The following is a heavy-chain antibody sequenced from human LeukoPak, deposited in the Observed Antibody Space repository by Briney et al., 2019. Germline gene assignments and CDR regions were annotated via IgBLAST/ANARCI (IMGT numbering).Heavy chain of an antibody. Sequence: GGSLRLSCAASGFSLGNYWMSWVRQAPGKGLEWVANINQDGSDKYYVDSVMGRFTISEDNAKNSVYLQMNSLRPEDTAIYYCAWYGVTHGLDVWGQGTTVTVSS. J-gene: IGHJ6*02. D-gene: IGHD3-10*01. CDR2: INQDGSDK. V-gene: IGHV3-7*01. CDR3: AWYGVTHGLDV. CDR1: GFSLGNYW.